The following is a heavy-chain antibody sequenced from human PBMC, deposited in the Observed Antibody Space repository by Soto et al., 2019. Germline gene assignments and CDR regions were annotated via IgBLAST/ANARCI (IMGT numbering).Heavy chain of an antibody. CDR1: GGSISSYY. Sequence: PSETLSLTCTVSGGSISSYYWSWIRQPPGKGLEWIGYIYYSGSTNYNPSLKSRVTISVDTSKNQFSLKLSSVTAADTAVYYCARVSGVVLNWFDPWGQGTLVTVSS. D-gene: IGHD2-2*01. J-gene: IGHJ5*02. V-gene: IGHV4-59*08. CDR2: IYYSGST. CDR3: ARVSGVVLNWFDP.